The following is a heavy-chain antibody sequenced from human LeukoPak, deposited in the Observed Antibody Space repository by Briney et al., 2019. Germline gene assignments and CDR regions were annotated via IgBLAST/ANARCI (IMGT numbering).Heavy chain of an antibody. Sequence: GGSLRLSCAASGFTFSSYALSWARQAPGKGLEWVSSISDSGHNTYYADSVKGRFTISRDNSKNTLYLQMNNLRAEDAAVYYCARDHIGRAFDIWGQGTMVTVSS. CDR1: GFTFSSYA. CDR3: ARDHIGRAFDI. V-gene: IGHV3-23*01. D-gene: IGHD2-15*01. CDR2: ISDSGHNT. J-gene: IGHJ3*02.